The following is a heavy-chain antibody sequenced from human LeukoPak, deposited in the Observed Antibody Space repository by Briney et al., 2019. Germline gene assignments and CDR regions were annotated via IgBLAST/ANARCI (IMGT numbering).Heavy chain of an antibody. Sequence: QPGGSLRLSCVASGFTFSSYEMNWVRQAPGKGLEWVSYISSSSSYTNYADSVKGRFTISRDNAKNSLYLQMSSLRAEDTAVYYCARVVHKIHDRYSGYFSGTRQHYYFDYWGQGTLVTVSS. D-gene: IGHD5-12*01. J-gene: IGHJ4*02. CDR1: GFTFSSYE. CDR3: ARVVHKIHDRYSGYFSGTRQHYYFDY. V-gene: IGHV3-48*03. CDR2: ISSSSSYT.